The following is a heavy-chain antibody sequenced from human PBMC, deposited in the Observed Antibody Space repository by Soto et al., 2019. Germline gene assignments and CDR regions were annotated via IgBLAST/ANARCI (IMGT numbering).Heavy chain of an antibody. Sequence: PGGSLRLSCAASAFTFKNHWMHWVRQVPGKGPVWVSRINGDGSFTSYADAVKGRFTISRDNAKNTLYLQMNSLRAEDTAVYYCATYQLPHYHGLDVWGQGTTVTVSS. D-gene: IGHD2-2*01. J-gene: IGHJ6*02. V-gene: IGHV3-74*01. CDR1: AFTFKNHW. CDR2: INGDGSFT. CDR3: ATYQLPHYHGLDV.